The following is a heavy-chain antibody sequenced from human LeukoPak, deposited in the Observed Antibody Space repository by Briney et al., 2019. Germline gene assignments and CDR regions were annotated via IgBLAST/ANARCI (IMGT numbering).Heavy chain of an antibody. CDR3: ARGRITMIVVAITNRPKGAFDI. CDR1: GGSFSGYY. Sequence: SETLSLTCAGYGGSFSGYYWSWIRQPPGKGLEWIGEINHSGSTNYNPSLKSRVALSVDTSKNQSSLKLSSVTAADTAVYYCARGRITMIVVAITNRPKGAFDIWGQGTMVTVSS. CDR2: INHSGST. J-gene: IGHJ3*02. D-gene: IGHD3-22*01. V-gene: IGHV4-34*01.